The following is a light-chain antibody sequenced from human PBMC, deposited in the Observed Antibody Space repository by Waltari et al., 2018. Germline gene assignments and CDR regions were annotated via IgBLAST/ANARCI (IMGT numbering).Light chain of an antibody. J-gene: IGKJ2*01. V-gene: IGKV1-33*01. CDR2: DAS. CDR1: QEIRKY. Sequence: DVQMTQSPYSLSASVGDRVTITCQSSQEIRKYFNWYQQNPVKAPNLLISDASTLRPGVPSRFSGSGSGTDFTLIISVLQPEDIATYHCQQYDVLPYTFGQGTKLEIK. CDR3: QQYDVLPYT.